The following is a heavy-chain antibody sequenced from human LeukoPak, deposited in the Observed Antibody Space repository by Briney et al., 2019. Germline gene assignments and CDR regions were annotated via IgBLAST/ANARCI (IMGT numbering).Heavy chain of an antibody. D-gene: IGHD6-13*01. J-gene: IGHJ4*02. Sequence: SETLSLTCTVSGGSISSSRYYWGWIRQPPGKGLEWIGSIYYSGSTYYNPSLKSRVTISVDTSKNQFSLKLSSVTAADTAVYYCARQCIAAAGSFDYWGQGTLVTVSS. V-gene: IGHV4-39*01. CDR1: GGSISSSRYY. CDR3: ARQCIAAAGSFDY. CDR2: IYYSGST.